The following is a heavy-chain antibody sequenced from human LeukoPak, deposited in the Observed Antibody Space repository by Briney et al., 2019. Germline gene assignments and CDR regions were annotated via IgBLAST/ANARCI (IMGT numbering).Heavy chain of an antibody. Sequence: PGGSLRLSCAASGFTSSSYSMNWVRQAPGKGLEWVSSISSSSSYIYYADSVKGRFTISRDNAKNSLYLQMNSLRAEDTAVYYCARDRDIVVVPAPSPFDYWGQGTLVTVSS. CDR2: ISSSSSYI. J-gene: IGHJ4*02. CDR1: GFTSSSYS. CDR3: ARDRDIVVVPAPSPFDY. V-gene: IGHV3-21*01. D-gene: IGHD2-2*01.